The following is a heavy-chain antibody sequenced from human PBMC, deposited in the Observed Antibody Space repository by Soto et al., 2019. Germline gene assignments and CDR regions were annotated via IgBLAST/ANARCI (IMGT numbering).Heavy chain of an antibody. CDR2: INHSGST. CDR3: ARGWGGGAVAGYYYYGMDV. Sequence: QVQLQQWGAGLLKPSETLSLTCAVYGGSFSGYYWSWIRQPPGKGLEWIGEINHSGSTTYNPSLKSRVTISVDTSKNQFSLKLSSVTAADTAVYYCARGWGGGAVAGYYYYGMDVWGQGTTVTVSS. V-gene: IGHV4-34*01. D-gene: IGHD6-19*01. CDR1: GGSFSGYY. J-gene: IGHJ6*02.